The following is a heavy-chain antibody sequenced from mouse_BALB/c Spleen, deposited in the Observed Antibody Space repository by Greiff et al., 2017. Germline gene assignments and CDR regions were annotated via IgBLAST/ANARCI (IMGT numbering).Heavy chain of an antibody. CDR1: GDSITSGY. CDR2: ISYSGST. V-gene: IGHV3-8*02. Sequence: VQLKESGPSLVKPSQTLSLTCSVTGDSITSGYWNWIRKFPGNKLEYMGYISYSGSTYYNPSLKSRISITRDTSKNQYYLQLNSVTTEDTATYYCARYKLLPYWYFDVWGAGTTVTVSS. CDR3: ARYKLLPYWYFDV. D-gene: IGHD2-12*01. J-gene: IGHJ1*01.